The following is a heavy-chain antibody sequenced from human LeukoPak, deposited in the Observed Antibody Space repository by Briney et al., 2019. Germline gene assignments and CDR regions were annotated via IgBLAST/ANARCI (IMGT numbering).Heavy chain of an antibody. Sequence: PGGSLRLSCAASGFTFSSYSMSWVRRAPGKGLDWVSSISSSSSYIYYADSVKGRFTISRDNAKNSLYLQMNSLRAEDTAVYYCARDEEMATIGAFDYWGQGTLVTVSS. CDR2: ISSSSSYI. CDR3: ARDEEMATIGAFDY. V-gene: IGHV3-21*01. CDR1: GFTFSSYS. J-gene: IGHJ4*02. D-gene: IGHD5-24*01.